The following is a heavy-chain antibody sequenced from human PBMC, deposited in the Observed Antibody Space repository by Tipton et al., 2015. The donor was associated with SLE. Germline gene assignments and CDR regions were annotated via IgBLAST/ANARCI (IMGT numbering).Heavy chain of an antibody. CDR2: IYYSGST. CDR3: ASGRITPYYFDY. D-gene: IGHD2-15*01. Sequence: TLSLTCTVSGGSVSSGSYYWSWIRQPPGKGLEWIGYIYYSGSTNYNPSLKSRVTISVDTSKNQFSLKLSSVTAADTAVYYCASGRITPYYFDYWGQGTLVTVSS. CDR1: GGSVSSGSYY. V-gene: IGHV4-61*01. J-gene: IGHJ4*02.